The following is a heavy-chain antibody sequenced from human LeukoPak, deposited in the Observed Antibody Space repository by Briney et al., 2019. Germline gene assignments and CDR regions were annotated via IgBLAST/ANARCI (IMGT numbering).Heavy chain of an antibody. D-gene: IGHD6-19*01. V-gene: IGHV4-4*07. CDR3: ARLAFGSDWYIWFDP. CDR2: IYTSGST. CDR1: AGSISSYY. J-gene: IGHJ5*02. Sequence: PSETLSLTCTVSAGSISSYYWSCIRQPAGKGLEWIGRIYTSGSTNYNPSLRSRVSISVDTSKNQFSLKLTSVNAADTAVYYCARLAFGSDWYIWFDPWGQGTLVTVSS.